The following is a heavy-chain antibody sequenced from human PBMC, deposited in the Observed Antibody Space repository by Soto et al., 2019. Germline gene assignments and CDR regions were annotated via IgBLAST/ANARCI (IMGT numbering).Heavy chain of an antibody. V-gene: IGHV1-18*01. Sequence: SVKVSCKASGYTFTSYGISWVRQAPGQGLEWMGWISAYNGNTNYAQKLQGRVTMTTDTSTSTAYMELRSLRSDDTAVYYCARHRGATRPYYCYGMDVWGQGTTVIVSS. J-gene: IGHJ6*02. CDR3: ARHRGATRPYYCYGMDV. D-gene: IGHD1-26*01. CDR1: GYTFTSYG. CDR2: ISAYNGNT.